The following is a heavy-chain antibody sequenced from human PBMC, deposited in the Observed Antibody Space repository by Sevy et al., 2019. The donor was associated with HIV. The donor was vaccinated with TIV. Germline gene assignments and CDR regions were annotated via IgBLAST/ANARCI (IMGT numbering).Heavy chain of an antibody. V-gene: IGHV3-23*01. J-gene: IGHJ4*02. D-gene: IGHD3-10*01. CDR1: GFTFSTYA. CDR2: ISFSGGST. CDR3: AKDRVSGTYYTGDFDY. Sequence: GGYLRLSCAASGFTFSTYAMTWVRQAPGKGLEWVSVISFSGGSTYYADSVKVRFTISRDNSKNTLYLQMISLRAEDTAVYYCAKDRVSGTYYTGDFDYWGQGTLVTVSS.